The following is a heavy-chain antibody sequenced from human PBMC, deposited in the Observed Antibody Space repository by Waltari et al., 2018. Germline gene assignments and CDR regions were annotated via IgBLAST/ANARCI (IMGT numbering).Heavy chain of an antibody. V-gene: IGHV4-59*01. CDR3: ARVGGVLMVFAPTGGWFDP. D-gene: IGHD2-8*01. Sequence: QVQLQESGPGLVKPSETLSLTCTVSGGSIRSYYWRWIRPPPGKGLEWIGYIYYSGSTNYNPALKSRVTISVETSKNQFSLKLSSVTAADTAVYYCARVGGVLMVFAPTGGWFDPWGQGTLVTVSS. CDR2: IYYSGST. J-gene: IGHJ5*02. CDR1: GGSIRSYY.